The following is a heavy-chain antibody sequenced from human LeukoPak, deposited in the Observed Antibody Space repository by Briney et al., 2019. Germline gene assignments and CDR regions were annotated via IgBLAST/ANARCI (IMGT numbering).Heavy chain of an antibody. CDR3: ARNVGWYSHDS. Sequence: SETLSLTCTVSGDALSSHYWGWIRQPPGKGLEWIGYIYGSGSTHYDPSLRSRVTISEDTSKNQFSLKLTSVTAADTAVYYCARNVGWYSHDSWGQGTLVTVSS. V-gene: IGHV4-59*08. J-gene: IGHJ4*02. CDR1: GDALSSHY. D-gene: IGHD6-19*01. CDR2: IYGSGST.